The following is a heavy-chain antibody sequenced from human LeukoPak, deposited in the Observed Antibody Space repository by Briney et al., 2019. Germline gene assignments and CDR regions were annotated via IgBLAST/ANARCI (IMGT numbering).Heavy chain of an antibody. CDR2: ISSSSSTI. J-gene: IGHJ6*02. CDR3: ARGLPNYYGMDV. V-gene: IGHV3-48*04. Sequence: GGSLRLSCAASGFTFSSYSMNWVRQAPGKGLEWVSYISSSSSTIYYADSVKGRFTISRDNAKNTVYLQMNSLRTEDTAVYYCARGLPNYYGMDVWGQGTTVTVSS. CDR1: GFTFSSYS.